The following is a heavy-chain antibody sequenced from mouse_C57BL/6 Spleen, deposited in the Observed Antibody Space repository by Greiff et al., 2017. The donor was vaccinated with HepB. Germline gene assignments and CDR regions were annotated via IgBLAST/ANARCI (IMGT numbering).Heavy chain of an antibody. D-gene: IGHD2-9*01. Sequence: VQLQQSGPELVKPGASVKISCKASGYTFTDYYMNWVKQSHGKSLEWIGDINPNNGGTSYNQKFKGKATLTVDKSSSTAYMELRSLTSEDSAVYYCARSTYYGYDEGGYYFDYWGQGTTLTVSS. CDR2: INPNNGGT. V-gene: IGHV1-26*01. CDR1: GYTFTDYY. CDR3: ARSTYYGYDEGGYYFDY. J-gene: IGHJ2*01.